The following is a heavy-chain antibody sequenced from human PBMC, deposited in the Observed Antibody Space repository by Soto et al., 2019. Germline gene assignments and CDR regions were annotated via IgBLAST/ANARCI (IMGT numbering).Heavy chain of an antibody. Sequence: SETLSLTCAVYGGSFSGYYWSWIRQPPGKGLEWIGEINHSGSTNYNPSLKSRVTISVDTSKNQFSLKLSSVTAADTAVYYCARGGRVGPLRITMVRGTSLKRNWFDPWGQGTLVTVSS. D-gene: IGHD3-10*01. CDR2: INHSGST. CDR3: ARGGRVGPLRITMVRGTSLKRNWFDP. J-gene: IGHJ5*02. V-gene: IGHV4-34*01. CDR1: GGSFSGYY.